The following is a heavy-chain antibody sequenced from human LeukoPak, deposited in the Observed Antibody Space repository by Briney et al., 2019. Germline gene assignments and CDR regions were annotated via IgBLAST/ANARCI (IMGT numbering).Heavy chain of an antibody. CDR2: ISSSSSYI. V-gene: IGHV3-21*01. CDR3: ARDLGKDGMDV. D-gene: IGHD1-14*01. J-gene: IGHJ6*02. CDR1: GFTFSSYS. Sequence: PGGSLRLSCAASGFTFSSYSMNWVRQAPGKALEWVSSISSSSSYIYYADSVKGRFTISRDNAKNSLYLQMNSLRAEDTAVYYCARDLGKDGMDVWGQGTTVTVSS.